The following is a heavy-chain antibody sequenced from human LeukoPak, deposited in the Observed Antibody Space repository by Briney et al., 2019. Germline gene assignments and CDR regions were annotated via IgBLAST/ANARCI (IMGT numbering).Heavy chain of an antibody. CDR1: GFRFSSQW. V-gene: IGHV3-53*04. CDR2: IYSGGST. D-gene: IGHD2-2*01. Sequence: PGGSLRLSCAVSGFRFSSQWMTWVRQAPGKGLEWVSVIYSGGSTYYADSVKGRFTISRHNSKNTLYLQMNSLRAEDTAVYYCAREAVPAPDYYYGMDVWGQGTTVTVSS. CDR3: AREAVPAPDYYYGMDV. J-gene: IGHJ6*02.